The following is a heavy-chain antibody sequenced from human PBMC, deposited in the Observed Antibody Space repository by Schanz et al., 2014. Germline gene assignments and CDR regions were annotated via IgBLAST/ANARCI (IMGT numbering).Heavy chain of an antibody. Sequence: EAQVVESGGGLVKPGGSLRLSCVASGFTFSNAWMNWVRQGPGKGLEWVAGISGSGGSTDYADSVKGRFIIPRDNSKNTLYLQMNSLRAEDTAVYYCAKDQTDSVCYNDCSFDYWGQGTLVTVSS. J-gene: IGHJ4*02. CDR3: AKDQTDSVCYNDCSFDY. V-gene: IGHV3-23*04. CDR2: ISGSGGST. D-gene: IGHD2-21*01. CDR1: GFTFSNAW.